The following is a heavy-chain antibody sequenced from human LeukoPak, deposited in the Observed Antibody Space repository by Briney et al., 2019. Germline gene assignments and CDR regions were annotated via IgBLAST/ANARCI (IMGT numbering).Heavy chain of an antibody. CDR3: AVSTIAADFYDYHYMDV. V-gene: IGHV1-2*02. CDR1: GYTFTDYY. D-gene: IGHD6-13*01. CDR2: INPNSGGT. J-gene: IGHJ6*03. Sequence: ASVKVSCKASGYTFTDYYFHWVRQAPGQGLEWMAWINPNSGGTNSAQRFQGRVTMTRDTSISTAYMELNRLRSDDTAVYYCAVSTIAADFYDYHYMDVWGKGTTVTVSS.